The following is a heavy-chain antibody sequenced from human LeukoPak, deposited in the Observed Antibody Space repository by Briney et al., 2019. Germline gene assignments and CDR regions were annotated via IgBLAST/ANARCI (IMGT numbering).Heavy chain of an antibody. CDR2: ISYDGSNK. V-gene: IGHV3-30-3*01. CDR3: ASALRLGLDWFDP. D-gene: IGHD3-16*01. J-gene: IGHJ5*02. Sequence: PGRSLRLSCAASGFTFSSYAMHWVRQAPGKGLEWVAVISYDGSNKYYADSVKGRFTISRDNPKNTLYLQMNSLRAEDTAVYYCASALRLGLDWFDPWGQGTLVTVSS. CDR1: GFTFSSYA.